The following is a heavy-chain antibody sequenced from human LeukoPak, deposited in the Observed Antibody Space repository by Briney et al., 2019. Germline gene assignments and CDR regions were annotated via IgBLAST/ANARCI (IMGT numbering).Heavy chain of an antibody. CDR2: IIPIFGTA. CDR1: GGTFSSYA. CDR3: ARGNYDSSGYSL. D-gene: IGHD3-22*01. J-gene: IGHJ4*02. V-gene: IGHV1-69*05. Sequence: SVKVSCKASGGTFSSYAISWVRQAPGQGLEWMGGIIPIFGTANYAQKFQGRVTTTMDESTSTAYMELSSLRSEDTAVYYCARGNYDSSGYSLWGQGTLVTVSS.